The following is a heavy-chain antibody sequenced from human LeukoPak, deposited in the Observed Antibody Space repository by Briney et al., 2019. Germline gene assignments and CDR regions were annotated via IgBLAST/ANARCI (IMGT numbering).Heavy chain of an antibody. CDR3: ARGRYGDSTPLFFQH. J-gene: IGHJ1*01. V-gene: IGHV1-18*01. D-gene: IGHD4-17*01. Sequence: ASVKVSCKASGGTFSSYTISWVRQAPGQGLEWMGWISAYNGNTNYAQKLQGRVTMTTDTSTSTAYMELRSLRSDDTAVYYCARGRYGDSTPLFFQHWGQGTLVTVSS. CDR2: ISAYNGNT. CDR1: GGTFSSYT.